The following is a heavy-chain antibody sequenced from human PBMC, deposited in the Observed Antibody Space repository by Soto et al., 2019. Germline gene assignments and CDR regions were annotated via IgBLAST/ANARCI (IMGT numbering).Heavy chain of an antibody. CDR1: GGTFSSYA. D-gene: IGHD3-10*01. CDR3: ARSNYGQYYYYYYYGMDV. V-gene: IGHV1-69*01. J-gene: IGHJ6*02. Sequence: QVQLVQSGAEVKKPGSSVKVSCKASGGTFSSYAISWLRQAPGQGLEWMGGIIPIFGTANYAQKFQGSVTINADESMSTAYMELRSLRSEDTAVYYCARSNYGQYYYYYYYGMDVWGQGTTVTVSS. CDR2: IIPIFGTA.